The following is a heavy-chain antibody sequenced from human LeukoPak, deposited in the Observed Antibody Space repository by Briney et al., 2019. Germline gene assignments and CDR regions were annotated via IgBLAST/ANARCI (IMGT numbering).Heavy chain of an antibody. Sequence: SGPALVKPTPTLTLTCTFSGFSPSTSGMCVSWIRQPPGKALEWLSLTDWDDDKYYSTSLKTRLTISKDTSKNQVVLTMTNMEPVDTATYYCARIQAYSGSYYMDYWGQGTLVTVSS. J-gene: IGHJ4*02. D-gene: IGHD1-26*01. CDR2: TDWDDDK. V-gene: IGHV2-70*01. CDR3: ARIQAYSGSYYMDY. CDR1: GFSPSTSGMC.